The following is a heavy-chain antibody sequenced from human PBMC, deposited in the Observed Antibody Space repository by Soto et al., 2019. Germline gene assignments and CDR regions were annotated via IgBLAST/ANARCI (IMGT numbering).Heavy chain of an antibody. CDR1: GYSFTSYW. V-gene: IGHV5-51*01. J-gene: IGHJ4*02. CDR2: IYPGDSDT. D-gene: IGHD3-10*01. CDR3: ARHEGYYGSPAAGLFDY. Sequence: GESLKISCKCSGYSFTSYWIGWVRQMPGKGLKWMGIIYPGDSDTRYSPSFQGQVTISADKSISTAYLQWSSLKASDTAMYYCARHEGYYGSPAAGLFDYWGQGTLVTVSS.